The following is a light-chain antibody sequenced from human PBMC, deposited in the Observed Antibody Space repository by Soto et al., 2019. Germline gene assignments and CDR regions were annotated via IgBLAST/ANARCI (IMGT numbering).Light chain of an antibody. Sequence: DIVLTQFPGTLSLSPGERATLSCSTSKSITANYLAWYQQKPGQAPRLLIYGASNRASGITDTFSGSGSGTDFTFTITRLEAEDFAVYYCQQYDSLPRTFGRGTKVEIK. J-gene: IGKJ1*01. CDR3: QQYDSLPRT. CDR2: GAS. V-gene: IGKV3-20*01. CDR1: KSITANY.